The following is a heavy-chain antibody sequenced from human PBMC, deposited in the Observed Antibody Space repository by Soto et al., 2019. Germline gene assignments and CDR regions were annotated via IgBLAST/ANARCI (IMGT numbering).Heavy chain of an antibody. Sequence: PSETLSLTCAVSGGSISSSNWWSWVRQPPGKGLEWIGEIYHSGSTNYNPSLKSRVTISVDKSKNQFSLKLSSVTAADTAVYYCARDHGAYCGGDCYSNWGQGTLVTVSS. D-gene: IGHD2-21*02. V-gene: IGHV4-4*02. J-gene: IGHJ4*02. CDR2: IYHSGST. CDR1: GGSISSSNW. CDR3: ARDHGAYCGGDCYSN.